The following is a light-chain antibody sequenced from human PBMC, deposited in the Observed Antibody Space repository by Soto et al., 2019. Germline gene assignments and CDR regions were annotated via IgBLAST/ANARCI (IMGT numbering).Light chain of an antibody. V-gene: IGKV1-39*01. CDR1: QSISSY. CDR3: QQSYSAPLT. J-gene: IGKJ4*01. Sequence: DVHMTHSPASLSASVGDRVTITCRARQSISSYLNWYQQKPGKAPQLLIYIASTLQSGVPSRFSGSGSGTDFTLTISSLQPEDFATYYCQQSYSAPLTFGGGTKVDIK. CDR2: IAS.